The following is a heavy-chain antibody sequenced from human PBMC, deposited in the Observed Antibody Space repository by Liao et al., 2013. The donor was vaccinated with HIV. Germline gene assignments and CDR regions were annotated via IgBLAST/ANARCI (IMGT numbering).Heavy chain of an antibody. V-gene: IGHV4-61*02. Sequence: QVQLQESGPGLVKPSQTLSLTCTVSGGSISSGSYYWSWIRQPAGKGLEWIGRIYISGSTNYNPSLKSRVTISVDTSKNQFSLKLSSVTAADTAVYYCAKGYSAYDPFDHWGQGTLVTVSS. CDR3: AKGYSAYDPFDH. D-gene: IGHD5-12*01. CDR1: GGSISSGSYY. J-gene: IGHJ5*02. CDR2: IYISGST.